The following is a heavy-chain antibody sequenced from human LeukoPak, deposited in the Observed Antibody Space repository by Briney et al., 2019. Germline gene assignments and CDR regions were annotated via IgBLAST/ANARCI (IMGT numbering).Heavy chain of an antibody. CDR2: TWFDGSNQ. D-gene: IGHD6-19*01. V-gene: IGHV3-33*01. J-gene: IGHJ3*01. CDR1: GFTFSTYG. CDR3: ARDRGSGDSFDL. Sequence: GSLRLSCAASGFTFSTYGMHWVRQAPGKGLEWVAVTWFDGSNQYYVDSVRGRFSISRDNSKNTLYLQMNTLRAEDTGVYYCARDRGSGDSFDLWGQGAMVTVSS.